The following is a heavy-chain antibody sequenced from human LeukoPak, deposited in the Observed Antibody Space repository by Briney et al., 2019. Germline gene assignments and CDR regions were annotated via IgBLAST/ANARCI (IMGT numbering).Heavy chain of an antibody. J-gene: IGHJ6*02. V-gene: IGHV3-9*01. CDR2: ISWNSGSI. Sequence: GGSLRLSCAASGFTFDDYAMHWVRQAPGKGLEWVSGISWNSGSIGYADSVKGRFTISRDNAKNSLYLQMNNLRAEDTVLYYCAKDKALRYYYYGMDVWGQGTTVTVSS. CDR1: GFTFDDYA. CDR3: AKDKALRYYYYGMDV.